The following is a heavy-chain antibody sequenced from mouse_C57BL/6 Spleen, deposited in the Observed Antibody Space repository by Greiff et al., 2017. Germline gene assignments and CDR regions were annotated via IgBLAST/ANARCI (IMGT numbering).Heavy chain of an antibody. J-gene: IGHJ2*01. Sequence: VQLQQSGAELMKPGASVKLSCKATGYTFTGYWIEWVKQRPGHGLEWIGEILPGRGSTNYNEKFKGKATFTADTSSNTAYMQLSGLTTEDSAIYYCARWRNDYDGGYFDYWGQGTTLTVSS. CDR3: ARWRNDYDGGYFDY. D-gene: IGHD2-4*01. V-gene: IGHV1-9*01. CDR2: ILPGRGST. CDR1: GYTFTGYW.